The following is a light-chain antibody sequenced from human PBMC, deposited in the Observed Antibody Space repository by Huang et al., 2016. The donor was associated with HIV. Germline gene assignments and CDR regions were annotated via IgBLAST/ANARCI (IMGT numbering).Light chain of an antibody. Sequence: DIQMTQSPSTLSASVGDRVTITCRASQSISSWLAWYQQKPGKAPKLLIYKASSLESEGPSRFSGSGSGTEFTRTISSLQPDDFATYYCQQYNSYSGTFGQGTKVEIK. CDR3: QQYNSYSGT. J-gene: IGKJ1*01. CDR1: QSISSW. CDR2: KAS. V-gene: IGKV1-5*03.